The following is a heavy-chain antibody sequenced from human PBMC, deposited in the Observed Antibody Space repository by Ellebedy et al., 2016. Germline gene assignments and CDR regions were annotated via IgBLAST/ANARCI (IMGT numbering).Heavy chain of an antibody. D-gene: IGHD6-25*01. CDR3: ARDRNGGSDF. Sequence: ASVKVSCKASGYTFTSYGISWVRQAPGQGLEWMGWISAYNGNTNYAQKFQGRVTITRDTSASAVYMELSSLRSEDTAVYHCARDRNGGSDFWGQGTLVTVSS. J-gene: IGHJ4*02. V-gene: IGHV1-18*04. CDR2: ISAYNGNT. CDR1: GYTFTSYG.